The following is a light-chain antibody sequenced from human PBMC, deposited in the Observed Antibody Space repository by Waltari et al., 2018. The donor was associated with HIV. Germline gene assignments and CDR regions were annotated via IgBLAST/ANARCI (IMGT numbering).Light chain of an antibody. Sequence: EIVLTQSPGTLSLSPGDRATLSCRASQTVGGRFLAWFQQKRGKAPRLLIFGASGSATGIPDRFSGGGSGTDFTLTIRRLEPEDFAVYYCLQYSTSRYTFGQRTKLDIK. CDR1: QTVGGRF. J-gene: IGKJ2*01. CDR3: LQYSTSRYT. CDR2: GAS. V-gene: IGKV3-20*01.